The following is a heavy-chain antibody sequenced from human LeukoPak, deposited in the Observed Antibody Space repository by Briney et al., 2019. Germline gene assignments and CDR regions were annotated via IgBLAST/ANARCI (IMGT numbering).Heavy chain of an antibody. D-gene: IGHD4-17*01. J-gene: IGHJ4*02. CDR1: GFTFSSYA. CDR3: AREIESGTHGDYSDCFDY. V-gene: IGHV3-30-3*01. CDR2: ISYDGSNK. Sequence: GGSLRLSCAASGFTFSSYAMHWVRQAPGKGLEWVAVISYDGSNKYYADSVKGRFTISRDNSKNTLYLQMNSLRAEDTAVYYCAREIESGTHGDYSDCFDYWGQGTLVTVSS.